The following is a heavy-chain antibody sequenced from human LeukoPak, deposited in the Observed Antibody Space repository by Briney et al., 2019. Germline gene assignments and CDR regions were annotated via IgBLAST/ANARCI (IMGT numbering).Heavy chain of an antibody. Sequence: GGSLRLSCTASGFTVSSNYMTWVRQAPGRGLEWVSFIYSGGSTYYTDSVQDLLTISRDNSRHTLSLQMTSLRAEDTDVYDCARVRSGYNYGHFWGQGTLVTVSS. CDR3: ARVRSGYNYGHF. CDR2: IYSGGST. V-gene: IGHV3-53*01. J-gene: IGHJ4*02. CDR1: GFTVSSNY. D-gene: IGHD5-18*01.